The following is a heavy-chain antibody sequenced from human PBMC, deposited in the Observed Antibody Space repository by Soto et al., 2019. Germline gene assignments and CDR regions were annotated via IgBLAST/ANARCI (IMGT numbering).Heavy chain of an antibody. Sequence: PGGSLRLSCAASGFTFSSYAMSWVRQAPGKGLEWVSAISGSGGSTYYADSVKGRFTISRDNSKNTLYLQMNSLRAEDTAVYYCARPHTATDYYFWSGSENYFDYWGQGTLVPVSS. D-gene: IGHD3-3*01. CDR2: ISGSGGST. V-gene: IGHV3-23*01. CDR3: ARPHTATDYYFWSGSENYFDY. J-gene: IGHJ4*02. CDR1: GFTFSSYA.